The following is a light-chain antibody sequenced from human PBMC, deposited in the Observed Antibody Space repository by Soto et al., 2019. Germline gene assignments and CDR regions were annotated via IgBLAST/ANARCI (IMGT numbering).Light chain of an antibody. V-gene: IGLV1-51*02. J-gene: IGLJ3*02. Sequence: QAVLTQPPSVSAAPGQTVTISCAGSSSNIGNNFVSWYQQLPGTAPKLLIYANNKRPSGIPDRFSGSKSGTSASLGITGLQTGDEAVYYCGTWDSILTVWVFGGETKLTVL. CDR1: SSNIGNNF. CDR3: GTWDSILTVWV. CDR2: ANN.